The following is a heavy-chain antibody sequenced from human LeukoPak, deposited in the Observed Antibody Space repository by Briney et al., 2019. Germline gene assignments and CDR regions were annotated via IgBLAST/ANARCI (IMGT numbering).Heavy chain of an antibody. CDR3: ASPLFGGVIVRHDY. D-gene: IGHD3-16*02. CDR2: VRYSGTT. J-gene: IGHJ4*02. CDR1: GITLSNHW. V-gene: IGHV4-39*07. Sequence: GSLRLSCAASGITLSNHWMTWVRQPPGKGLEWIGSVRYSGTTYYNPSLKSRVTISVDTFKNQFYLKLSSVTAADTAVYYCASPLFGGVIVRHDYWGQGTLVTVSS.